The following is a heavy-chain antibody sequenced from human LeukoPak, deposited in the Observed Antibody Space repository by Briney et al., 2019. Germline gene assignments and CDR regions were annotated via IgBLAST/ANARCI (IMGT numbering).Heavy chain of an antibody. Sequence: GGSLRLSCAASGFTFSSYGMHWVRQAPGKRPEWVADIWYDGSNKYYEDSVTGRFTISRDNSKNTLYLQMNSLRAEDTAVYYCAKVGGWYEQYYYYYMDVWGKGTTVTVSS. J-gene: IGHJ6*03. CDR3: AKVGGWYEQYYYYYMDV. CDR2: IWYDGSNK. D-gene: IGHD6-19*01. CDR1: GFTFSSYG. V-gene: IGHV3-33*06.